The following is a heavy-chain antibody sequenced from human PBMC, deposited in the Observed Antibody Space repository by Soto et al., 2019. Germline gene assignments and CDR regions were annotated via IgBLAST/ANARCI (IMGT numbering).Heavy chain of an antibody. CDR1: GFTFSSYA. V-gene: IGHV3-33*01. Sequence: QAHLVESGGGVVQPGGSLRLSCAASGFTFSSYAMHWVRQAPGKGLEWVALMWYDRSHTYYAESVKCRFNISRDESKNMLFLHMSGLRAEDTAVYYCSRDRSWRTGYYSGIDVWGQGTTVTVS. CDR3: SRDRSWRTGYYSGIDV. D-gene: IGHD1-1*01. J-gene: IGHJ6*02. CDR2: MWYDRSHT.